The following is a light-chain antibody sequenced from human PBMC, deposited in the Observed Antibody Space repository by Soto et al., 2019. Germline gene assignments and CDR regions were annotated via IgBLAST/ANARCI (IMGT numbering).Light chain of an antibody. CDR1: QSVVRS. CDR2: DAS. J-gene: IGKJ4*01. V-gene: IGKV3-11*01. CDR3: QQRNILPLT. Sequence: IVLTQSPATLSFSPCDIGTLSWRASQSVVRSLAWYRQRPGQAPRLLISDASNRATGVPARFSGSGSGTDFTLTISSLEPEDFAVYYCQQRNILPLTFGGGTKV.